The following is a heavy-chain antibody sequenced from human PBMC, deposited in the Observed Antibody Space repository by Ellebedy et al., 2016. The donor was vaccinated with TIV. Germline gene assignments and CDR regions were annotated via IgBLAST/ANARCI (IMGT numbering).Heavy chain of an antibody. CDR3: AKNNGGSGPNWFAP. CDR1: GFSFSSYR. V-gene: IGHV3-21*06. J-gene: IGHJ5*02. Sequence: GGSLRLSXAASGFSFSSYRMNWVRQTPERGLEWVSSIGTTGAYIFYADSVKGRFIISRDNAKNSLYLEMTNLRGEDTATYYCAKNNGGSGPNWFAPWGQGTLVTVSS. CDR2: IGTTGAYI. D-gene: IGHD2-15*01.